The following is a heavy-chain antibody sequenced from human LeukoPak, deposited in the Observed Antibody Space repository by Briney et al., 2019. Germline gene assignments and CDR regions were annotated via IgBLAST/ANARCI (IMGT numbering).Heavy chain of an antibody. CDR3: ANSSRRSAKKVYNWFDP. D-gene: IGHD6-13*01. CDR1: GFTFSSYA. CDR2: ISYDGSNK. J-gene: IGHJ5*02. V-gene: IGHV3-30*04. Sequence: GRSLRLSCAASGFTFSSYAMHWVRQAPGKGLEWVAVISYDGSNKYYADSVKGRFTISRDNSKNTLYLQMNSLRAEDTAVYYCANSSRRSAKKVYNWFDPWGQGTLVTVSS.